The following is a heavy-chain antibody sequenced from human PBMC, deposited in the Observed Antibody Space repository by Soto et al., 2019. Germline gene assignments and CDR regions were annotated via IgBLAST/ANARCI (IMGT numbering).Heavy chain of an antibody. CDR1: GGSVSSGSYY. Sequence: PSETLSLTCTVSGGSVSSGSYYWSWIRQPPGKGLEWIGYMYNSGNTYYKPSLKSRVTISVDTSKNQFSLKLSSVTAADTAVYYCTRYYYGSESYFDYWGQGTLVTVSS. CDR2: MYNSGNT. J-gene: IGHJ4*02. D-gene: IGHD3-10*01. V-gene: IGHV4-61*01. CDR3: TRYYYGSESYFDY.